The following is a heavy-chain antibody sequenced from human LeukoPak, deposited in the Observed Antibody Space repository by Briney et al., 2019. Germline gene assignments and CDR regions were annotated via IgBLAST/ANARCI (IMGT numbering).Heavy chain of an antibody. Sequence: GGSLRLSCAASGFTVSSNYMSWVRQAPGKGLEWVSVIYSGGSTYYADSVKGRFTISRDNSKNTLYLQMNSLRAEDTAVYYCARGEVDTAMVTPEYWGQGTLVTVSS. J-gene: IGHJ4*02. CDR1: GFTVSSNY. CDR2: IYSGGST. CDR3: ARGEVDTAMVTPEY. V-gene: IGHV3-66*01. D-gene: IGHD5-18*01.